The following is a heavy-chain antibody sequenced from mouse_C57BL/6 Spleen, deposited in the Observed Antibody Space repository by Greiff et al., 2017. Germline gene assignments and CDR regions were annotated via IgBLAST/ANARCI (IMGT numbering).Heavy chain of an antibody. CDR2: IDPETGGT. CDR1: GYTFTDYE. CDR3: TRRILLLDV. V-gene: IGHV1-15*01. D-gene: IGHD1-1*01. Sequence: QVQLQQSGAELVRPGASVTLSCKASGYTFTDYEMHWVKQTPVHGLEWIGAIDPETGGTAYNQKFKGKAILTADKSSSTAYLELRSLTAEDSAVYYCTRRILLLDVWGTGTTVTVSS. J-gene: IGHJ1*03.